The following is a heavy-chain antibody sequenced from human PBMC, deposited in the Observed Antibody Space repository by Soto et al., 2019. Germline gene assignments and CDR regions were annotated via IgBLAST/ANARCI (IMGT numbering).Heavy chain of an antibody. CDR3: ARVNIVVVPAAMSREQYFDY. CDR2: IDWDDDK. V-gene: IGHV2-70*01. Sequence: SGPTLVKPTQTLTLTCTFSGFSLSTSGMCVSWIRQPPGKALEWLALIDWDDDKYYSTSLKTRLTNSKDTSKNQVVLTMTNMDPVDTATYYCARVNIVVVPAAMSREQYFDYWGQGTLVTVSS. D-gene: IGHD2-2*01. CDR1: GFSLSTSGMC. J-gene: IGHJ4*02.